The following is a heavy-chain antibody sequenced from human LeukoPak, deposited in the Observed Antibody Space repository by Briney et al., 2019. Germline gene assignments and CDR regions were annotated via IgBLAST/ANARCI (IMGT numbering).Heavy chain of an antibody. V-gene: IGHV1-69*13. CDR1: GGTFSSYA. CDR2: IIPIFGTA. Sequence: ASVKVSCKASGGTFSSYAISWVRQAPGQGLEWMGGIIPIFGTANYAQKFQGRVTITADESTSTAYMELSSLRSEDTAVYYCARVVYGTGSYYNDYWGQGTLVTVSS. CDR3: ARVVYGTGSYYNDY. J-gene: IGHJ4*02. D-gene: IGHD3-10*01.